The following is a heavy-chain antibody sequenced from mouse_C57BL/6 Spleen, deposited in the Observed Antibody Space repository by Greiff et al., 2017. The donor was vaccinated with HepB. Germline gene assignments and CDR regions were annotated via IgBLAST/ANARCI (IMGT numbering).Heavy chain of an antibody. D-gene: IGHD2-4*01. J-gene: IGHJ4*01. CDR3: ANDYGAMDY. CDR1: GFTFSDYG. Sequence: EVNLVESGGGLVKPGGSLKLSCAASGFTFSDYGMHWVRQAPEKGLEWVAYISSGSSTIYYADRVKGRSTISRDNAKNTLFLQMTSRRSEDTAMYYCANDYGAMDYWGQGTSVTVSS. CDR2: ISSGSSTI. V-gene: IGHV5-17*01.